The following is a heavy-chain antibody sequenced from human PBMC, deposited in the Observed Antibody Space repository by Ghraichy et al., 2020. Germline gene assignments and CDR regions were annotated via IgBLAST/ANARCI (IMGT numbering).Heavy chain of an antibody. Sequence: LSLTCAASGFTFSNSWMSWVRQAPGKGLEWVGRIKSQTDCGTTDYAAPVKGRFTISRDDSKNTLSLQMNSLKTEDTSVYYCTTTYYGSGSVYWGQGTLVTVSS. CDR1: GFTFSNSW. D-gene: IGHD3-10*01. CDR2: IKSQTDCGTT. J-gene: IGHJ4*02. V-gene: IGHV3-15*01. CDR3: TTTYYGSGSVY.